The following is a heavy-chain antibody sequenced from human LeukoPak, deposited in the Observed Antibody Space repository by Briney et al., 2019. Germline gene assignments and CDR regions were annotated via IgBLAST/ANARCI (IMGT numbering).Heavy chain of an antibody. Sequence: GASVKVSCKASGYTFTGYYMHWVRQAPGQGLEWMGWINPNSGGTNYAQKFQGRVTMTRDTSISTAYMELSRLRSDDTAVYYCARGRSIAARSHFDYWGQGTLVTVSS. J-gene: IGHJ4*02. V-gene: IGHV1-2*02. CDR3: ARGRSIAARSHFDY. CDR1: GYTFTGYY. CDR2: INPNSGGT. D-gene: IGHD6-6*01.